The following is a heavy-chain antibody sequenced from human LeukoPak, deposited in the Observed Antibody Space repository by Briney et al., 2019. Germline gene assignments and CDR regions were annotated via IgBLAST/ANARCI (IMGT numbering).Heavy chain of an antibody. J-gene: IGHJ4*02. D-gene: IGHD2-21*02. CDR2: IDWDDDK. CDR3: ARGSAYCGGDCYKW. CDR1: GFSFSTSRVG. Sequence: RESGPTLVNPTQTLTLTCTFSGFSFSTSRVGVGWIRQPPGKALEWLARIDWDDDKYYSTSLKTRLTNSKDTSKNQVVLTMTNMDPVDTATYYCARGSAYCGGDCYKWWGQGTLVTVSS. V-gene: IGHV2-70*11.